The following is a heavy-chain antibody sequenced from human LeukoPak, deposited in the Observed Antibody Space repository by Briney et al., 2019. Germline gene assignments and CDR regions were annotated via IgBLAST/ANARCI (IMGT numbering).Heavy chain of an antibody. CDR2: IYYSGNT. V-gene: IGHV4-59*01. CDR3: ARNPNSDYFDY. J-gene: IGHJ4*02. Sequence: SETLSLTCTVSGGSCSSYYWSLIRQPAGKGLEYIGYIYYSGNTNYNPSLKSRVTISVDTSKNQFSLKLSSVTAADTAVYYCARNPNSDYFDYWGQGILVTVSS. D-gene: IGHD1-1*01. CDR1: GGSCSSYY.